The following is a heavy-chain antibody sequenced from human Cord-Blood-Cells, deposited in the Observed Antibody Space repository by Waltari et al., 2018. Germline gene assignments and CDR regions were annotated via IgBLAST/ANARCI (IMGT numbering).Heavy chain of an antibody. CDR2: IWYDGSNK. J-gene: IGHJ4*02. CDR1: GFTFSSNG. D-gene: IGHD1-1*01. V-gene: IGHV3-33*01. CDR3: ARDHNWIFDY. Sequence: QVQLVESGGGVVQPGRSLRLACAASGFTFSSNGMQWVRQAPGKGLEWVAVIWYDGSNKYYADSVKGRFTISRDNSKNTLYLQMNSLRAEDTAVYYCARDHNWIFDYWGQGTLVTVSS.